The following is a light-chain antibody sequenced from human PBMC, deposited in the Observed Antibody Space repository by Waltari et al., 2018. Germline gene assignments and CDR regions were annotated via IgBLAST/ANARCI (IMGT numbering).Light chain of an antibody. V-gene: IGKV1-5*03. CDR3: QQYQSDWIT. J-gene: IGKJ5*01. CDR1: QDIHRY. Sequence: IQLTQTPSTLSASAGDSVTITCRASQDIHRYLAWYQHKSGKAPKVLIYQASRLEIGVSSRFSGGGSGTDFTLTIRNRHPGDFATYFCQQYQSDWITFGQGTRLEIK. CDR2: QAS.